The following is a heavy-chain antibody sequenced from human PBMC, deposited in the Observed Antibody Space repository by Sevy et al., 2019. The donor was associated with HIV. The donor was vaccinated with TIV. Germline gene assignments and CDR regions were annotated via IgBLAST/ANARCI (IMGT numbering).Heavy chain of an antibody. J-gene: IGHJ4*02. Sequence: ASVKVSCKVSGYTLTELSMHWVRQAPGKGLEWMGGFDPEDGETIDAQKFQGRVSMTEETSTDTAYMELSSLRSKDTAVYYCATVGSLRDGYNFFDYWGQGTLVTVSS. CDR3: ATVGSLRDGYNFFDY. V-gene: IGHV1-24*01. CDR2: FDPEDGET. CDR1: GYTLTELS. D-gene: IGHD5-12*01.